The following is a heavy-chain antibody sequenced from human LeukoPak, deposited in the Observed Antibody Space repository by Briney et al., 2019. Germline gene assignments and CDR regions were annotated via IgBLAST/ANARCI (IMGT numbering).Heavy chain of an antibody. CDR3: ARENELSPLGY. CDR2: IYTGGST. J-gene: IGHJ4*02. D-gene: IGHD3-16*02. V-gene: IGHV4-4*07. CDR1: GGSISSYY. Sequence: SETQSLTCTVSGGSISSYYWSWIRQPAGKGLEWIGRIYTGGSTNYNPSLKSRVTMSVDTSKNQFSLKLSSVTAADTAVYYCARENELSPLGYWGQGTLVTVSS.